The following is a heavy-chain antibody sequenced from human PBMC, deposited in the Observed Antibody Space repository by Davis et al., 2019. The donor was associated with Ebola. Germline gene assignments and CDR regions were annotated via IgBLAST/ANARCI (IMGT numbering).Heavy chain of an antibody. CDR3: TSGYSSGWYYDY. V-gene: IGHV3-9*01. CDR1: GFTFDDYA. J-gene: IGHJ4*02. Sequence: SLKISCAASGFTFDDYAMHWVRQAPGKGLEWVSGISWNSGSIGYADSVKGRFTISRDNAKNSLYLQMNSLRAEDTAVYYCTSGYSSGWYYDYWGQGTLVTVSS. D-gene: IGHD6-19*01. CDR2: ISWNSGSI.